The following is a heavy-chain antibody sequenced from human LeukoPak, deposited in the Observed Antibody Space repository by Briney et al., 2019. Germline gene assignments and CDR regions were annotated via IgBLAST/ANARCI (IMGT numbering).Heavy chain of an antibody. Sequence: GGSLRLSCAASGFTFSSYSMNWVRQAPGKGLEWVSPISSSSSYIYYADSVKGRFTISRDNAKNSLYLQMNNLRVEDTAVYYCAREEVKSFDNWGQGTLVTVSS. CDR3: AREEVKSFDN. V-gene: IGHV3-21*04. CDR1: GFTFSSYS. J-gene: IGHJ4*02. CDR2: ISSSSSYI.